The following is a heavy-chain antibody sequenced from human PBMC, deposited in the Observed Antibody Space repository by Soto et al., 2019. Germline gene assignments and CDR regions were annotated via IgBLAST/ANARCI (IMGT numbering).Heavy chain of an antibody. CDR3: ARDAGYCSGGSCYPDAFDI. CDR1: GYTFPSYG. CDR2: ISAYNGNT. J-gene: IGHJ3*02. Sequence: ASVKVSGKASGYTFPSYGISWVRQAPGQGLEWMGWISAYNGNTNYAQKLQGRVTMTTDTSTSTAYMELRSLRSDDTAVYYCARDAGYCSGGSCYPDAFDIWGQGTMVTVSS. D-gene: IGHD2-15*01. V-gene: IGHV1-18*01.